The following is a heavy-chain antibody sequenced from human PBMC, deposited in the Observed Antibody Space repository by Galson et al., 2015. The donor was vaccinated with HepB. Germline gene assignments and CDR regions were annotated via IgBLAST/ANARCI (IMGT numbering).Heavy chain of an antibody. J-gene: IGHJ3*02. CDR3: ARDLPSITLIVVGTLDAFDI. D-gene: IGHD3-22*01. CDR1: GYTFTSYG. CDR2: INTYNGNT. V-gene: IGHV1-18*01. Sequence: SVKVSCKASGYTFTSYGISWVRQAPGQGLEWMGWINTYNGNTNYAQKFQNRVTMTTDTSTTTAYMELRSLRSDDTAVYYCARDLPSITLIVVGTLDAFDIWGQGTMVTVSS.